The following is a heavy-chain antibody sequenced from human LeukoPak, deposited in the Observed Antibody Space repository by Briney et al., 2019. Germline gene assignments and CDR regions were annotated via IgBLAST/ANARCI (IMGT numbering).Heavy chain of an antibody. Sequence: ASVKVSGKASGGTFSSYAISWVRQATGQGLEWMGWMNPNSGNTGYAQKFQGRVTMTRNTSISTAYMELSSLRSEDTAVYYCARVVAVAGRGLPGYWGQGTLVTVSS. J-gene: IGHJ4*02. D-gene: IGHD6-19*01. V-gene: IGHV1-8*02. CDR3: ARVVAVAGRGLPGY. CDR2: MNPNSGNT. CDR1: GGTFSSYA.